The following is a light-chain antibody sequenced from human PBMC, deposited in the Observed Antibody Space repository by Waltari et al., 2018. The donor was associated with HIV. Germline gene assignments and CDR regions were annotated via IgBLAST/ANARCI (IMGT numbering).Light chain of an antibody. J-gene: IGKJ5*01. V-gene: IGKV3-20*01. Sequence: EIVLTQSPGTLSLSPGERAILSCRASQSVGSIYLTWYQQKPGQAPRLLLYGASNRASGIPDRFSGSGSGTDFTLTISSLESEDSAVYYCQQSGSSISFGQGTRLEIK. CDR1: QSVGSIY. CDR2: GAS. CDR3: QQSGSSIS.